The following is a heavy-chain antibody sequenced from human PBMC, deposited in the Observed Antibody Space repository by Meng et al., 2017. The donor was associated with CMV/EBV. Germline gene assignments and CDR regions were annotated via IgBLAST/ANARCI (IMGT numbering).Heavy chain of an antibody. Sequence: ETLSLTCAASGFTFSSYSMNWVRQAPGKGLEWVSSISSSSSYIYYADSVKGRFTISRDNAKNSLYLQMNSLRAEDTAVYYCAREIGVARDAWYGMDVWGQGTTVTVSS. V-gene: IGHV3-21*01. D-gene: IGHD2/OR15-2a*01. CDR3: AREIGVARDAWYGMDV. CDR1: GFTFSSYS. J-gene: IGHJ6*02. CDR2: ISSSSSYI.